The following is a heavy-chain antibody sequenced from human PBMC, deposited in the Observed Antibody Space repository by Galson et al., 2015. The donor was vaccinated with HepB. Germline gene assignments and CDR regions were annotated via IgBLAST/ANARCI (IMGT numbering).Heavy chain of an antibody. Sequence: SLRLSCEGSGYNFSSYTMSWVRKAPGKGLEWISYITTGGNSLFYLDSVKDRFTISIDNANSSLYLQMNSLRDEDTAVFFCARSPWSPLYMDHWGQGTLFTVSS. CDR2: ITTGGNSL. CDR3: ARSPWSPLYMDH. D-gene: IGHD2-15*01. J-gene: IGHJ4*02. CDR1: GYNFSSYT. V-gene: IGHV3-48*02.